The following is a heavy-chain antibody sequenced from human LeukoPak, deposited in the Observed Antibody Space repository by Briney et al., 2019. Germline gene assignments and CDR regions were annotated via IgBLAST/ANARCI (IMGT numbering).Heavy chain of an antibody. J-gene: IGHJ4*02. CDR3: AKESSGDYSFNY. Sequence: SETLSLTCAVSGYSITSGYYWGWIRQPPGKGLEWIGSIYHSGTTYYNPSLKSRVTISVDTSKNQFSLKLTSVTAADTAVYYCAKESSGDYSFNYWGQGTLVTVSS. D-gene: IGHD3-22*01. CDR2: IYHSGTT. CDR1: GYSITSGYY. V-gene: IGHV4-38-2*02.